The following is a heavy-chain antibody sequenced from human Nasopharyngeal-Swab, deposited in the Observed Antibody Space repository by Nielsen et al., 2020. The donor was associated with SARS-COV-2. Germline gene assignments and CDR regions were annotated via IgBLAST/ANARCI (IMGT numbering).Heavy chain of an antibody. Sequence: ASVKVSCKASGYIFTSFPMHWVRQAPGQRLEWMGWINAGNGNTKYSQKLQGRVTITRDTSASTAYMELSSLRSEDTAVYYCASLYYYDSRGYFQYGMDVWGQGTTVTVSS. CDR1: GYIFTSFP. J-gene: IGHJ6*02. CDR3: ASLYYYDSRGYFQYGMDV. D-gene: IGHD3-22*01. CDR2: INAGNGNT. V-gene: IGHV1-3*01.